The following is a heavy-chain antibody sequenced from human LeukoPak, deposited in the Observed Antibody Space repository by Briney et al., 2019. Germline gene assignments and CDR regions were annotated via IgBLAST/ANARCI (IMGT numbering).Heavy chain of an antibody. D-gene: IGHD5-18*01. V-gene: IGHV3-48*03. J-gene: IGHJ4*02. CDR3: ARDLLLQVDTAMASGDY. CDR2: ISSSGSTI. CDR1: GFTFSSYE. Sequence: PGGSLRLSCAASGFTFSSYEMNWVRQAPGKGLEWVSYISSSGSTIHYADSVKGRFTISRDNAKNSLYLQMNSLRAEDTAVYYCARDLLLQVDTAMASGDYWGQGTPVTVSS.